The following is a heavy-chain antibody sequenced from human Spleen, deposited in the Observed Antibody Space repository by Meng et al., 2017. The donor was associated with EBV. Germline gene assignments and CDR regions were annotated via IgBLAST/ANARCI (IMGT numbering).Heavy chain of an antibody. Sequence: VRLGASGGGLVQRGGSLRLSGAASGFTFSSYWMHWVRQDPGKGLVWVSRIKSDGSSTRYADSVKGRFTISRDNAKNTLYLQMNSLRAEDTAVYYCAREPPGLGWFDSWGQGTLVTVSS. CDR2: IKSDGSST. V-gene: IGHV3-74*01. CDR3: AREPPGLGWFDS. CDR1: GFTFSSYW. J-gene: IGHJ5*01.